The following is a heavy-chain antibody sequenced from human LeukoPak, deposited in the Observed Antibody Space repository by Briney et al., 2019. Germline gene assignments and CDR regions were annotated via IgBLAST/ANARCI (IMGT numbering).Heavy chain of an antibody. CDR1: GFTFSSYA. D-gene: IGHD2-2*01. CDR3: AKDRYQLLLFNWFDP. Sequence: GGSLRLSCAASGFTFSSYAMSWVRQAPGKGLEWVSATSGSGGSTYYAASVKGRFTISRDNSKNTLYLQMNSLRAEDTAVYYCAKDRYQLLLFNWFDPWGQGTLVTVSS. CDR2: TSGSGGST. V-gene: IGHV3-23*01. J-gene: IGHJ5*02.